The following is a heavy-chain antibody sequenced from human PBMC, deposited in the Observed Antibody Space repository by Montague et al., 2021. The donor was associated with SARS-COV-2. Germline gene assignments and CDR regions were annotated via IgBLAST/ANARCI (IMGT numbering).Heavy chain of an antibody. CDR2: MYFSGTP. CDR1: GYSMRSGGYY. J-gene: IGHJ4*02. D-gene: IGHD3-9*01. Sequence: TLSLTCTVSGYSMRSGGYYWSWIRQPPGKGLEWIAYMYFSGTPNYNPSLRSRLLISVDTSKNQCSLKLTSVTAADTAVYYCVRTSLTGYFESWGQGTLVPVSS. V-gene: IGHV4-31*03. CDR3: VRTSLTGYFES.